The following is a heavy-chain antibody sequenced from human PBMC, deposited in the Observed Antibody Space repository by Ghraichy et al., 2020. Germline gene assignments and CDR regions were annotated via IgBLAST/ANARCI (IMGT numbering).Heavy chain of an antibody. CDR1: GFTFSSYA. CDR2: ISGSGGST. J-gene: IGHJ4*02. Sequence: GESLNISCAASGFTFSSYAMSWVRQAPGKGLEWVSAISGSGGSTYYADSVKGRFTISRDNSKNTLYLQMNSLRAEDTAVYYCAKGVFLHYDFWSGSYFDYWGQGTLVTVSS. D-gene: IGHD3-3*01. CDR3: AKGVFLHYDFWSGSYFDY. V-gene: IGHV3-23*01.